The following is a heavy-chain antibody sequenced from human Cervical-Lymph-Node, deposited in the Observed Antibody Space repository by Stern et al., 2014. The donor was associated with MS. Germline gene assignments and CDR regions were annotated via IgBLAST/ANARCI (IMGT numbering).Heavy chain of an antibody. D-gene: IGHD6-6*01. Sequence: QVQLVQSGSELKKPGASVKVSCKASGYNLTTYAINWVRQAPGQGLEWMGWINTKTGNPTFAQGFTGRFVFSLDTSIHTAYLRISSLKAEDSAVYYCATWGAGSSPPLFYWGQGTLVTVSS. CDR2: INTKTGNP. CDR3: ATWGAGSSPPLFY. J-gene: IGHJ4*02. V-gene: IGHV7-4-1*02. CDR1: GYNLTTYA.